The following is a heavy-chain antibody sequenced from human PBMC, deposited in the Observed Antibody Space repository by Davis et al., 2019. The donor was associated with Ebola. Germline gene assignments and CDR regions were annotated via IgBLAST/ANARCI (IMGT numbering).Heavy chain of an antibody. Sequence: GESLKTPCAASGFTFSGSAMHWVRQASGKGLEWVGRIRSKANSYATAYAASVKGRFTISRDDSKNTAYLQMNSLKTEDTAVYYCTSISRCSGGSCYSEYWGQGTLVTVSS. CDR3: TSISRCSGGSCYSEY. V-gene: IGHV3-73*01. CDR2: IRSKANSYAT. J-gene: IGHJ4*02. D-gene: IGHD2-15*01. CDR1: GFTFSGSA.